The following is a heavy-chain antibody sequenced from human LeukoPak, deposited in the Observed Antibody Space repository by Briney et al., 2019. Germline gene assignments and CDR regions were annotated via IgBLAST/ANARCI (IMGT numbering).Heavy chain of an antibody. J-gene: IGHJ3*02. D-gene: IGHD2-2*01. Sequence: SETLSLTCTVSGGSISSYYWSWIRQPAGKGLEWIGRIYTSGSTNYNPSLKSRVTMSVDTSKNQFSLKLSSVTAADTAVYYCARDPVVPAARGVAFDIWGQGTVVTVSS. CDR1: GGSISSYY. V-gene: IGHV4-4*07. CDR3: ARDPVVPAARGVAFDI. CDR2: IYTSGST.